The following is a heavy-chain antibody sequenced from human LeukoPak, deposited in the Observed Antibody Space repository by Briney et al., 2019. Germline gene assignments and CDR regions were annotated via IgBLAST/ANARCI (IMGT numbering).Heavy chain of an antibody. CDR2: VWYDGSNK. J-gene: IGHJ5*02. Sequence: GRSLRLSCAASGFTFRSYGMHWVRQAPGKGLEWVAVVWYDGSNKYYADSVKGRFTISRDNSKKTLYLQMNSLRAEDTAVYYCARGRYSSGAWFDPWGQGTLVTVSS. D-gene: IGHD6-19*01. CDR1: GFTFRSYG. CDR3: ARGRYSSGAWFDP. V-gene: IGHV3-33*01.